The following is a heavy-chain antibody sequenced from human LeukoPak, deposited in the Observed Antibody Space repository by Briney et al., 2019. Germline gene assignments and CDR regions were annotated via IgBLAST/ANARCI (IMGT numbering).Heavy chain of an antibody. D-gene: IGHD3-9*01. CDR2: MNPNSGNT. Sequence: ASVKVSCKASGYTFTSYDINWVRQATGQGLEWMGWMNPNSGNTGYAQKFQGRVTMTRNTSISTAYMELSSLRSEDTAVYYCARGRGRDILTGYKSNWFDPWGQGTLVTVSS. J-gene: IGHJ5*02. V-gene: IGHV1-8*01. CDR3: ARGRGRDILTGYKSNWFDP. CDR1: GYTFTSYD.